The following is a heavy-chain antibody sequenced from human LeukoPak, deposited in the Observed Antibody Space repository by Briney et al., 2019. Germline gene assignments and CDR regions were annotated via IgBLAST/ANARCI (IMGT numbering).Heavy chain of an antibody. CDR3: AGYYDFWSGMFDP. CDR2: IYYSGST. V-gene: IGHV4-59*04. J-gene: IGHJ5*02. Sequence: SETLSLTCTVSGGSISDYSWSWIRQPPGKGLEWIGNIYYSGSTYYNPSLKSRVTISVDTSKNQFSLKLSSVTAADTAVYYCAGYYDFWSGMFDPWGQGTLVTVSS. D-gene: IGHD3-3*01. CDR1: GGSISDYS.